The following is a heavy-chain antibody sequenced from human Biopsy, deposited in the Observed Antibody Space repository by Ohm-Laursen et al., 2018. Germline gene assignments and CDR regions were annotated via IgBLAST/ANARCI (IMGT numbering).Heavy chain of an antibody. CDR2: INPTGGTT. J-gene: IGHJ6*02. CDR1: GYSFTKYY. CDR3: ARDETGSSVFGPYYYGMDV. D-gene: IGHD3-9*01. V-gene: IGHV1-46*01. Sequence: SVKVSCKASGYSFTKYYINWVRQAPGQGPEWMGIINPTGGTTSYAEKFQGRVTLTRDTSTGTVYLELNSLIYEDTALYYCARDETGSSVFGPYYYGMDVWGQGTTVTVSS.